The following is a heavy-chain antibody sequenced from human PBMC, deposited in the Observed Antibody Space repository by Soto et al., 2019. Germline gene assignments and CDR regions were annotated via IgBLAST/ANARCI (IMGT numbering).Heavy chain of an antibody. J-gene: IGHJ3*02. V-gene: IGHV3-9*01. Sequence: EVQLVESGGGLVQPGRSLRLSCAASGFTFDDYAMRWVRQAPGKSLEWVSGISWNSGSIGYADSVKGRLTIDRDNAKRSMYLQMNSQRAEETALYYCAKDRVLLWSGIDAFDIWGQGTMVTVSS. D-gene: IGHD3-3*01. CDR1: GFTFDDYA. CDR3: AKDRVLLWSGIDAFDI. CDR2: ISWNSGSI.